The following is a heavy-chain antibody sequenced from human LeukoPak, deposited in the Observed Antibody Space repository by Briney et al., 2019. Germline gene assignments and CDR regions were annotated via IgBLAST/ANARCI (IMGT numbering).Heavy chain of an antibody. CDR1: GFTVSSNC. CDR2: IYSGGGT. D-gene: IGHD4-17*01. V-gene: IGHV3-66*01. J-gene: IGHJ4*02. Sequence: GGSLRLSCAASGFTVSSNCMNWVRQAPGKGLEWLSVIYSGGGTYCADSVKGRFTISRDNSKNTLYLQMGSLRAEDMAVYDCARSEQQDFGDYEFDDWGQGTLVTVSS. CDR3: ARSEQQDFGDYEFDD.